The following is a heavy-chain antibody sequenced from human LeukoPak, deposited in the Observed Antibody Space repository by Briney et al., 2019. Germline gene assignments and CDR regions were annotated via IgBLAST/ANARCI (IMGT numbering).Heavy chain of an antibody. J-gene: IGHJ6*03. CDR2: IYSGDSSS. D-gene: IGHD2/OR15-2a*01. CDR3: ASTKAESRDYYYMDV. Sequence: GQPLKISCKGPGYNFTNYWIGGVRQVPRKGLEWMGIIYSGDSSSRYSTSFQGQVTISADKSLSTAYLQWSSLKASDTAMYYCASTKAESRDYYYMDVWGKGTTVTVSS. V-gene: IGHV5-51*01. CDR1: GYNFTNYW.